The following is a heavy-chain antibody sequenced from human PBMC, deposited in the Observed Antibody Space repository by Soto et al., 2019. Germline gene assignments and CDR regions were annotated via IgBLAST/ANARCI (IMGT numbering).Heavy chain of an antibody. J-gene: IGHJ6*02. V-gene: IGHV4-38-2*02. CDR3: AREGYSDTYSYYQTLDV. D-gene: IGHD4-17*01. Sequence: PSETLSLTCTVSGYSISSGSYWAWIRQPPGKGPEWIASIYHGGTTFYNPSLKSRVTMSVDTSKNQFSLNLRSVTAADTAVYYCAREGYSDTYSYYQTLDVWGQGTTVTVSS. CDR1: GYSISSGSY. CDR2: IYHGGTT.